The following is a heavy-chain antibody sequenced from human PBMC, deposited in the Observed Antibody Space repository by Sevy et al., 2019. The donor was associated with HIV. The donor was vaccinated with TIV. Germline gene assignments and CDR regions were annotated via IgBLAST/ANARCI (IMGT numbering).Heavy chain of an antibody. Sequence: GGSLRLSCVVSGFNFRDYSVNWVRQAPGKGLEWVSSINNDGTYIFYGDSVKGRFTVSRDNAKNSLYLHMNSLRADDTAVYYCVRDGGDEYGAGSYYGPFDYWGQGTTVTVSS. J-gene: IGHJ4*03. CDR2: INNDGTYI. V-gene: IGHV3-21*06. CDR1: GFNFRDYS. CDR3: VRDGGDEYGAGSYYGPFDY. D-gene: IGHD3-10*01.